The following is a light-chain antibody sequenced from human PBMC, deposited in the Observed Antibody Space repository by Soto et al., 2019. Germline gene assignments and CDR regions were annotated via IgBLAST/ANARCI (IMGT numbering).Light chain of an antibody. V-gene: IGKV3-11*01. CDR3: QQRSSWYS. J-gene: IGKJ2*03. CDR1: QSVTKY. Sequence: EIVLTQSPATLSLSPGERATLSCRASQSVTKYLAWYQQKPGQAPRLLIYDASNMATGVPARFSGSGSGTDFTLTISSLQPEDFAVYYCQQRSSWYSFGQGTKLEIK. CDR2: DAS.